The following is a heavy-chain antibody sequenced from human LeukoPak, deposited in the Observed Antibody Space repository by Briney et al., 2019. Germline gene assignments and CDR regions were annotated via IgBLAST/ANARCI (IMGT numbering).Heavy chain of an antibody. CDR3: ARVGYSYVAFDI. CDR2: IYHTGNI. V-gene: IGHV4-4*02. Sequence: PSGTLSLTCAVSGGPISSSNWWSWVRQPPGKGLEWIGEIYHTGNINYNPSLKSRVTISVDKSKNQFSLKLSSVTAADTAVYYCARVGYSYVAFDIWGQGTMVTVSS. CDR1: GGPISSSNW. J-gene: IGHJ3*02. D-gene: IGHD5-18*01.